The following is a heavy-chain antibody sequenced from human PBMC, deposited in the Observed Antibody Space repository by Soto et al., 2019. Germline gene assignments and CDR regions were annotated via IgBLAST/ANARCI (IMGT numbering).Heavy chain of an antibody. D-gene: IGHD5-18*01. J-gene: IGHJ4*02. CDR1: VGTFSSYT. CDR2: IIPILGNT. CDR3: ASLSGYSYGYLYY. Sequence: GASVKVSCKASVGTFSSYTISWVRQAPGQGLEWMGRIIPILGNTNYAQKLQGRVTMTTDTSTSTAYMELRSLRSDDTAVYYCASLSGYSYGYLYYWGQGTLVTVSS. V-gene: IGHV1-18*01.